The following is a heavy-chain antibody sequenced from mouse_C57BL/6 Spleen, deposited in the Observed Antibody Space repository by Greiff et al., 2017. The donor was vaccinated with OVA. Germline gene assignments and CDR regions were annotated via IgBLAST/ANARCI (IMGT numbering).Heavy chain of an antibody. CDR3: ASGMVTAFAC. J-gene: IGHJ3*01. CDR2: IDPSDSYT. V-gene: IGHV1-69*01. CDR1: GYTFTSYW. Sequence: VQLQQPGAELVMPGASVKLSCKASGYTFTSYWMHWVKQRPGQGLEWIGEIDPSDSYTNYNQKFKGKSTLTVDKSSSTAYMQLSSLSSEDSAVYYCASGMVTAFACWGQGTLVTVSA. D-gene: IGHD2-1*01.